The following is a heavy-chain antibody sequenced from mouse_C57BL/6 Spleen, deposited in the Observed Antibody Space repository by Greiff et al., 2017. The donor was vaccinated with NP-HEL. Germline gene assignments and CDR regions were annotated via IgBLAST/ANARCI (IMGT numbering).Heavy chain of an antibody. V-gene: IGHV1-26*01. J-gene: IGHJ2*01. CDR1: GYTFTDYY. Sequence: EVQLQQSGPELVKPGASVKISCKASGYTFTDYYMNWVKQSHGKSLEWIGDINPNNGGTSYNQKFKGKATLTVEKSSSTAYMEHRSLTSEDSAVYYCAREPPYYFDYWGQGTTLTVSS. CDR2: INPNNGGT. CDR3: AREPPYYFDY.